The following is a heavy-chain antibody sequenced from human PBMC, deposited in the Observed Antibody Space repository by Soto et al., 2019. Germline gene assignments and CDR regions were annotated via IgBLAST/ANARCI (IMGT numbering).Heavy chain of an antibody. CDR3: ASQQRDGYNKRGAFDY. V-gene: IGHV4-39*01. CDR2: IYYSGST. Sequence: PSETLSLTCTVSGGSISSSSYYWGWIRQPPGKGLEWIGSIYYSGSTYYNPSLKSRVTISVDTSKNQFSLKLSSVTAADTAVYYCASQQRDGYNKRGAFDYWGQGTLVTVSS. CDR1: GGSISSSSYY. J-gene: IGHJ4*02. D-gene: IGHD5-12*01.